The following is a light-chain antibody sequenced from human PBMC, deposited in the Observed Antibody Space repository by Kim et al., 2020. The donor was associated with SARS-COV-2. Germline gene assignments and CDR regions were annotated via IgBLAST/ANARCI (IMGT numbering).Light chain of an antibody. J-gene: IGKJ2*01. CDR2: AAS. V-gene: IGKV1-39*01. CDR1: QNIFTY. Sequence: SISVVDRVTITCRASQNIFTYLNWYQQKPGKAPKLMIYAASNLESGAPSRFSGSGSDTDFTLTINSPQPEDFATYYCQQSYSMPYTFGQGTKLEI. CDR3: QQSYSMPYT.